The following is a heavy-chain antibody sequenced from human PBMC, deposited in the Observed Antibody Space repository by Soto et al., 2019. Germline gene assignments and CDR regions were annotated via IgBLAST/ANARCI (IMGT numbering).Heavy chain of an antibody. Sequence: PGGSLRLSCAVSGFTFSDYGMHWVRQAPGKGLEWVAVMSYAGSYKYYADSVKGRSTISRDLSGNTLFLQMNSLRLEDTAVYFCAKEMYPRTVLDSSSPWGDYWGQGTLVTVSS. V-gene: IGHV3-30*18. D-gene: IGHD6-6*01. CDR3: AKEMYPRTVLDSSSPWGDY. CDR1: GFTFSDYG. J-gene: IGHJ4*02. CDR2: MSYAGSYK.